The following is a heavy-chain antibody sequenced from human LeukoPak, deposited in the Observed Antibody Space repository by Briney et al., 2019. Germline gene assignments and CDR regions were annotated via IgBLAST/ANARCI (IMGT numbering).Heavy chain of an antibody. V-gene: IGHV3-21*01. CDR3: ARAGGSTVSHSDY. J-gene: IGHJ4*02. CDR1: GFTFSSYS. Sequence: GGSLRLSCAASGFTFSSYSTNWIRQAPGKGLEWVSPISSSTSYIYYADSVKGRFTISKDNAKNSLYLQMNSLRAEDTAVYYCARAGGSTVSHSDYWGQGTLVTVSS. D-gene: IGHD4-17*01. CDR2: ISSSTSYI.